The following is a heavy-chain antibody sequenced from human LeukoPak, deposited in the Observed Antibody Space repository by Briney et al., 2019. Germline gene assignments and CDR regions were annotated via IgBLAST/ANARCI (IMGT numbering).Heavy chain of an antibody. CDR3: AKALSYPDGGTTFDYDY. CDR1: GFIFSTYW. Sequence: GGTLRLSCAASGFIFSTYWMTWVRQAPGKGLEWVANIKQDGGQIYYVDSVKGRFTISRDNARKELYLNSLRAEETAVYYCAKALSYPDGGTTFDYDYWGQGTLVTVSS. CDR2: IKQDGGQI. D-gene: IGHD4-23*01. J-gene: IGHJ4*02. V-gene: IGHV3-7*01.